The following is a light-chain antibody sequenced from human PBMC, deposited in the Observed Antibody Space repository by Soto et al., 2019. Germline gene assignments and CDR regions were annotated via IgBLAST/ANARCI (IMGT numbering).Light chain of an antibody. V-gene: IGKV3-11*01. J-gene: IGKJ4*01. CDR2: DAS. Sequence: EIVLTQSPATLSLSPGESATLSCRASQSVGTFLAWYQHKPGQAPRLLILDASTRATGVPPRFSGSKSGTDFTLTISSLEPEDFAVYYCQQRSNWPLTFGGGTKVEIK. CDR3: QQRSNWPLT. CDR1: QSVGTF.